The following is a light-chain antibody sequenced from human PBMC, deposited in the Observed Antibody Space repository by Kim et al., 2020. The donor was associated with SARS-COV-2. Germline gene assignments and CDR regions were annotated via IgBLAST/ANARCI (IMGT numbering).Light chain of an antibody. Sequence: GKTARITCGGNNIGSKSVHWYQQKPGQAPVLVIYYDSDRPSGIPERFSGSNSGNTATLTISRVEAGDEADYYCQVWDSSSDHPVFGGGTQLTVL. CDR3: QVWDSSSDHPV. V-gene: IGLV3-21*04. J-gene: IGLJ2*01. CDR1: NIGSKS. CDR2: YDS.